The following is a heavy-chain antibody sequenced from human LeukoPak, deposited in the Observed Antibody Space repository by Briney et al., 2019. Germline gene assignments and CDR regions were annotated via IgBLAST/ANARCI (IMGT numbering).Heavy chain of an antibody. D-gene: IGHD1-26*01. CDR1: GFTFDDYG. V-gene: IGHV3-20*04. CDR3: ARVQTGTYLGFDY. CDR2: INWNGGST. Sequence: GGSLRLSCAASGFTFDDYGMSWARQAPGKGLEWVSGINWNGGSTGYADSVKGRFTISRDNGKNSLYVQLNSLRAEDTAFYYCARVQTGTYLGFDYWGQGTLVTVSS. J-gene: IGHJ4*02.